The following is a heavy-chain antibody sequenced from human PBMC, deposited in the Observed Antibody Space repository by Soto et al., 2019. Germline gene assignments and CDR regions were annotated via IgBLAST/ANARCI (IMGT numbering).Heavy chain of an antibody. J-gene: IGHJ6*02. V-gene: IGHV4-4*07. CDR1: GASISGYY. CDR2: IYATGTT. D-gene: IGHD6-6*01. CDR3: ARRVVAARRYYYYYGMDV. Sequence: SETLSLTCTVSGASISGYYGSWIRKSAGKGLEWIGRIYATGTTDYNPSLKSRVMMSVDTSKKQFSLRLSSVTAADTAVYYCARRVVAARRYYYYYGMDVWGQGTTVTVSS.